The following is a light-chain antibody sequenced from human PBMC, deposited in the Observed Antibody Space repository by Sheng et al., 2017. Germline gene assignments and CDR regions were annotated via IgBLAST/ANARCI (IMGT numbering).Light chain of an antibody. CDR2: LNSDGSH. V-gene: IGLV4-69*01. Sequence: QLVLTQSPPASASLGASVKLTCTLSSGHSSYAIAWHQQQPEKGPRYLMKLNSDGSHSEGGTGSLIASQAPALGLERYLTISSLQSEDEADYYCQTWGTGTSVFGGGTQLTVL. CDR1: SGHSSYA. J-gene: IGLJ7*01. CDR3: QTWGTGTSV.